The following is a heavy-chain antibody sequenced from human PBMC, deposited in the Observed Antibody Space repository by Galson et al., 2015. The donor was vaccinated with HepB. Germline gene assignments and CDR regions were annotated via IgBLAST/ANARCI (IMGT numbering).Heavy chain of an antibody. V-gene: IGHV5-51*01. J-gene: IGHJ5*01. CDR1: GYTFTNYW. CDR2: IFPHDSDT. Sequence: QSGAEVKKPGESLKISCKGSGYTFTNYWIGWVRQMPGEGLEWMGIIFPHDSDTKYNSSFRGQVTISADKSISTTYLQWSSLQASDTAMYYCAKLQYCSGASCYSWFDSWGQGTLVTVST. CDR3: AKLQYCSGASCYSWFDS. D-gene: IGHD2-15*01.